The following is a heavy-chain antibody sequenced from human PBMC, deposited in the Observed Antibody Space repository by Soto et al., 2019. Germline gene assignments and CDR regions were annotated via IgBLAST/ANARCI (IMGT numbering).Heavy chain of an antibody. CDR1: GYTFTSYD. V-gene: IGHV1-8*01. CDR2: MNPNSGNT. CDR3: ARGGVGLDPYYYYGMDV. D-gene: IGHD3-10*01. J-gene: IGHJ6*02. Sequence: QVQLVQSGAEVKKPGASVKVSCKASGYTFTSYDINWVRQATGQGLEWMGWMNPNSGNTGYAQKFQGRVTMTSNTSISTADMELSSLRSEDTAVYYCARGGVGLDPYYYYGMDVWGQGTTVTVSS.